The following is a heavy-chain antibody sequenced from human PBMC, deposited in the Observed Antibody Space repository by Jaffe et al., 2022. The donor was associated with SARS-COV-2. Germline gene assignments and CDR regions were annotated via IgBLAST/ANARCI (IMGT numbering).Heavy chain of an antibody. V-gene: IGHV1-2*02. CDR1: GYTFTGYY. D-gene: IGHD3-3*01. J-gene: IGHJ4*02. CDR3: ARGPPKEPSLRFLEWTYSYYFDY. Sequence: QVQLVQSGAEVKKPGASVKVSCKASGYTFTGYYMHWVRQAPGQGLEWMGWINPNSGGTNYAQKFQGRVTMTRDTSISTAYMELSRLRSDDTAVYYCARGPPKEPSLRFLEWTYSYYFDYWGQGTLVTVSS. CDR2: INPNSGGT.